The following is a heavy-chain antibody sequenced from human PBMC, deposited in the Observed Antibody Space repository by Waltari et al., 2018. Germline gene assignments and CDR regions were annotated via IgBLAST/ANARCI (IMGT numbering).Heavy chain of an antibody. V-gene: IGHV4-61*09. D-gene: IGHD3-3*01. CDR2: SILGRT. CDR3: AASTVFGVVVDY. Sequence: QVYLQESGPGLVEPSPTLSLTCRFFGVPVRRGSFYCTWVRQPAGKGLEWVGYSILGRTNYNPSLKSRVNISVDTSKNQFSLNLSSVTAADTAVYFCAASTVFGVVVDYWGQGTPVTVSS. CDR1: GVPVRRGSFY. J-gene: IGHJ4*02.